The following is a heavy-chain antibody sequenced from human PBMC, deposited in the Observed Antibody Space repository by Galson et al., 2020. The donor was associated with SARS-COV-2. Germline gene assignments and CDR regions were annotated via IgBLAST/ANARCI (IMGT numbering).Heavy chain of an antibody. CDR3: ARGYCSGGSCYMGMDV. V-gene: IGHV3-48*03. J-gene: IGHJ6*02. CDR2: IIFSGGTT. Sequence: NISSYEMNWVRQAPGKGLEWISYIIFSGGTTYYADSVKARFTISRDNGKNSLYLQMSSLKTADAGVYYCARGYCSGGSCYMGMDVWGQGTTVNVSS. D-gene: IGHD2-15*01. CDR1: NISSYE.